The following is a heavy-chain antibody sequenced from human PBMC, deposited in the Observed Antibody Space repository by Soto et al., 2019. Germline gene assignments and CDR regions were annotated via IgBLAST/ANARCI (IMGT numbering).Heavy chain of an antibody. D-gene: IGHD3-22*01. Sequence: QMQLQASGPGLVKPSETLSLTCNVSGASVSHGYWSWIRQPPGKGLEWIGFMYFGGSFNYNPSLTRGATISVETSKNQFSMKLTSVPASATAVYYCARSYYDSTGFAVDPWGQGTLVTVSS. CDR1: GASVSHGY. V-gene: IGHV4-59*02. CDR3: ARSYYDSTGFAVDP. CDR2: MYFGGSF. J-gene: IGHJ5*02.